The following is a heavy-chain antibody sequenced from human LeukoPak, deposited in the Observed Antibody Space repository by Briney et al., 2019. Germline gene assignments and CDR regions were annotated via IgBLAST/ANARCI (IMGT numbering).Heavy chain of an antibody. CDR3: TRDYGA. J-gene: IGHJ5*02. V-gene: IGHV3-74*03. D-gene: IGHD4/OR15-4a*01. CDR1: GFTFSSYA. Sequence: GGSLRLSCSASGFTFSSYAMHWVRQAPGKGLVWVARVNSDGFSTTYADSVKGRFTLSRDNTKNTLYLQLKRLRVEGTAVYYCTRDYGAWGQGTLVTVSS. CDR2: VNSDGFST.